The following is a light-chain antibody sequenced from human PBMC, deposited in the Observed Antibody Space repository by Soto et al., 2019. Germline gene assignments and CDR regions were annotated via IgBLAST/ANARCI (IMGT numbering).Light chain of an antibody. J-gene: IGKJ1*01. CDR1: QSVTSSY. V-gene: IGKV3-20*01. CDR3: QQYGNSPRT. Sequence: DIELTQSPGTLSLSPGERATLSCRASQSVTSSYLAWYQQKPGQAPRLLIYGASSRATGIPDRFSGSGSGTDSTLTISSLEPEDFAVYYCQQYGNSPRTFGQGTKVDI. CDR2: GAS.